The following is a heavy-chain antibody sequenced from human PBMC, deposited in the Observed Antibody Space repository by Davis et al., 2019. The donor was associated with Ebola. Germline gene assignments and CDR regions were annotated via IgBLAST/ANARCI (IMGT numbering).Heavy chain of an antibody. CDR2: INSGGSYI. D-gene: IGHD6-13*01. Sequence: GESLKISCAASGFTFSSYNMTWVRQAPGKGLEWVSHINSGGSYISYTDSVKGRFIISRDDAKSTVYLQMNSLRADDTAIYYCARVAAAAAKGPFDNWGQGIQVTVSS. V-gene: IGHV3-21*05. J-gene: IGHJ4*02. CDR3: ARVAAAAAKGPFDN. CDR1: GFTFSSYN.